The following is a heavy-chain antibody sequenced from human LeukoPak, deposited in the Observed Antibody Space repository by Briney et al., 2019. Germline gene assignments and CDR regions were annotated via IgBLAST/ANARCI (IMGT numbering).Heavy chain of an antibody. CDR1: GGSISSYY. CDR2: IYYSGST. D-gene: IGHD2-21*02. J-gene: IGHJ4*02. V-gene: IGHV4-39*07. CDR3: ARMAVAVAGTFDY. Sequence: SETLSLTCTVSGGSISSYYWGWIRQPPGKGLEWIGSIYYSGSTYYNPSLKSRVTISVDTSKNQFSLKLSSVTAADTAVYYCARMAVAVAGTFDYWGQGTLVTVSS.